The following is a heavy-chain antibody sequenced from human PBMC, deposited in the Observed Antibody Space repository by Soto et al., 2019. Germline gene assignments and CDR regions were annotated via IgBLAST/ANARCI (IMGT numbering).Heavy chain of an antibody. J-gene: IGHJ4*02. CDR2: ISSSSSYI. Sequence: GGSLRLSCAASGFTFSSYSMNWVRQAPGKGLEWVSSISSSSSYIYYADSVKGRFTISRDNAKNSLYLQMNSLRAEDTAVYYCARDLTRGYSYGYPFDYCGQGPLFTVYS. V-gene: IGHV3-21*01. CDR1: GFTFSSYS. D-gene: IGHD5-18*01. CDR3: ARDLTRGYSYGYPFDY.